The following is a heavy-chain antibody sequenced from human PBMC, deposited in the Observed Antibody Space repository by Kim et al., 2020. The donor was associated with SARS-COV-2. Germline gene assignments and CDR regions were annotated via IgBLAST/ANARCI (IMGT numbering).Heavy chain of an antibody. CDR2: IYYSGST. Sequence: SETLSLTCTVSGGSISSGDYYWSWIRQPPGKGLEWIGYIYYSGSTYYNPSLKSRVTISVDTSKNQFSLKLSSVTAADTAVYYCARETERRWYSSSWGQGTLVTVSS. D-gene: IGHD6-13*01. V-gene: IGHV4-30-4*01. CDR1: GGSISSGDYY. J-gene: IGHJ4*02. CDR3: ARETERRWYSSS.